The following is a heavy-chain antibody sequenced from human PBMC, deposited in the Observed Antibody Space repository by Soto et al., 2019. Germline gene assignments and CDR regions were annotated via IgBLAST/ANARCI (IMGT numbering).Heavy chain of an antibody. D-gene: IGHD1-1*01. CDR2: IIPILGIA. Sequence: QVQLVQSGAEVKKPGSSVKVSCKASGGTFSSYTISWVRQAPGQGLEWMGRIIPILGIANYAQKFQGRVTITADKFTSTAYMELSSLRSEDTAVYYCARSLQSDAFDIWGQGTMVTVSS. CDR3: ARSLQSDAFDI. CDR1: GGTFSSYT. J-gene: IGHJ3*02. V-gene: IGHV1-69*02.